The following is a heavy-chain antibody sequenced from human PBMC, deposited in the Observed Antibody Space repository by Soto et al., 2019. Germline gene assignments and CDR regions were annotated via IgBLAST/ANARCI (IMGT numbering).Heavy chain of an antibody. CDR1: GYSFTSYW. V-gene: IGHV5-51*01. CDR2: IYPGDSDT. Sequence: PGESLKISCKGSGYSFTSYWIGWVRQMPGKGLEWMGIIYPGDSDTRYSPSFLGQVTISADKSISTAYLQWSSLKASDTAMYYCARLDSSSLRYYYYYYMDVWGKGTTVTVSS. D-gene: IGHD6-6*01. CDR3: ARLDSSSLRYYYYYYMDV. J-gene: IGHJ6*03.